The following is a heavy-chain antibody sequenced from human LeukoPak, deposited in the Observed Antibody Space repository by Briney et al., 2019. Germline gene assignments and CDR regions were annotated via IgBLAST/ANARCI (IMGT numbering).Heavy chain of an antibody. Sequence: PSETLSLTCAVYGGSFSSYYWGWIRQPPGKGLEWIGSIYYSGSTYYNPSLKSRVTISVGTSKKQFSLNLKSVTAADTAVYYCARDRDVDDFDSWGHGTLVTVSS. CDR3: ARDRDVDDFDS. D-gene: IGHD2-15*01. CDR1: GGSFSSYY. CDR2: IYYSGST. J-gene: IGHJ4*01. V-gene: IGHV4-39*07.